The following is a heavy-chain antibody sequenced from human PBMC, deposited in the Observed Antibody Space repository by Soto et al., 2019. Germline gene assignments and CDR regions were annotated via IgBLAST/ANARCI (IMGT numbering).Heavy chain of an antibody. CDR2: ISYDGSNK. CDR1: GFTFSSYA. Sequence: GGSLRLSCAASGFTFSSYAMHWVRQAPGKGLEWVAVISYDGSNKYYADSVKGRFTISRDNSKNTLYLQMNSLRAEDTAVYYCAKASAYYDYIWGSYRHGDYYYYMDVWGKGTTVTVSS. J-gene: IGHJ6*03. V-gene: IGHV3-30-3*01. D-gene: IGHD3-16*02. CDR3: AKASAYYDYIWGSYRHGDYYYYMDV.